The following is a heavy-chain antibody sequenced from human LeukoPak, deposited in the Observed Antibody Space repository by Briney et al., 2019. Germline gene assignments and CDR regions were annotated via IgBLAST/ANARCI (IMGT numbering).Heavy chain of an antibody. CDR3: ARDWATALDY. CDR2: ITNKPKSYST. V-gene: IGHV3-72*01. CDR1: GFSFSNDW. Sequence: GGSLRLSCAASGFSFSNDWMCWVRQAPGKGLEWVGRITNKPKSYSTQYAASVKGRFTISRDDSKNSLYLQMNSLKIEDTAVYYCARDWATALDYWGQGTLVTVSS. J-gene: IGHJ4*02. D-gene: IGHD1-26*01.